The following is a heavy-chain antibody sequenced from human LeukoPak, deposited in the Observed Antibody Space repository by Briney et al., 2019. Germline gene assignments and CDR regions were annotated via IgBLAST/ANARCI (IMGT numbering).Heavy chain of an antibody. J-gene: IGHJ4*02. CDR2: ISNSGGA. CDR1: GGSINTGGHY. Sequence: PSETLSLTCTVSGGSINTGGHYWSWVRQHPGDGLEWIGYISNSGGAYYNPSLKGRLRISRDTSENQFSLRLSSVTAADTAVYFCARVEWESYYFDYWGQGTLVTVSS. D-gene: IGHD1-26*01. V-gene: IGHV4-31*03. CDR3: ARVEWESYYFDY.